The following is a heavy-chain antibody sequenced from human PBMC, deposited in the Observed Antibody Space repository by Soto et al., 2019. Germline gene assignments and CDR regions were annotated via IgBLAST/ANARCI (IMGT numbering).Heavy chain of an antibody. J-gene: IGHJ6*03. CDR2: INHSGST. D-gene: IGHD3-3*01. CDR1: GGSFTGYY. V-gene: IGHV4-34*01. CDR3: ARGIYDFWSGYSAPGRGQYYRDV. Sequence: SETLSLTCAVYGGSFTGYYWSWIRQPPGKGLEWIGEINHSGSTNYNPSLKSRVTMSVDTSTNQFSLKLSSVTAADTAVYYCARGIYDFWSGYSAPGRGQYYRDVWGKGTTVXV.